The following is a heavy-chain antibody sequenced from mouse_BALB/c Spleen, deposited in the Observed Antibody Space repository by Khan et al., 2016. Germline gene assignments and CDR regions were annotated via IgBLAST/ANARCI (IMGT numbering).Heavy chain of an antibody. CDR3: AGELAWFAY. J-gene: IGHJ3*01. CDR2: ISYSGST. V-gene: IGHV3-2*02. CDR1: GYSITSDYA. Sequence: TCTVTGYSITSDYAWNWIRQFPGNKLEWVGYISYSGSTSYNPSLKSRISITRDTSTNQFFLRLNSVTTEDTATYYCAGELAWFAYWGQGTLVTVSA. D-gene: IGHD4-1*01.